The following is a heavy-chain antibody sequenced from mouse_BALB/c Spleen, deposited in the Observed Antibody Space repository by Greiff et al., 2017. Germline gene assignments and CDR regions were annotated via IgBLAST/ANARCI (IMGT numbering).Heavy chain of an antibody. CDR3: AREKGSSYVDD. CDR2: IDPYDSAT. D-gene: IGHD1-1*01. J-gene: IGHJ2*01. V-gene: IGHV1-61*01. Sequence: VQLQQPGAELVRPGASVKLSCKASGYSFTSYWMNWVKQRPGQGLEWIGRIDPYDSATHYNQKFKDKAILTVDNSSSTAYMQLSSLTAEDSAVYYCAREKGSSYVDDWGQGTTVTVSS. CDR1: GYSFTSYW.